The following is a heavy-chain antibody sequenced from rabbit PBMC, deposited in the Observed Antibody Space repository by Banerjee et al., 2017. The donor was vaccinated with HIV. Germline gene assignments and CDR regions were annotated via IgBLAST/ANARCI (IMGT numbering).Heavy chain of an antibody. CDR1: GIDFSSSYW. D-gene: IGHD2-1*01. J-gene: IGHJ3*01. CDR2: IYGGSSGT. V-gene: IGHV1S45*01. Sequence: QQQLEESGGGLVKPGGTLTLTCKASGIDFSSSYWICWVRQAPGKGLEWIGCIYGGSSGTHYASWAKGRFTISRASSTTVTLQMASLTAADTATHFCARSGDISDWGLDLWGPGTLVTVS. CDR3: ARSGDISDWGLDL.